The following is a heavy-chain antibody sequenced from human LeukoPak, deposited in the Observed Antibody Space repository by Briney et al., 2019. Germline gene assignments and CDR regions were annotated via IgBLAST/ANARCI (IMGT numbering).Heavy chain of an antibody. V-gene: IGHV3-48*04. CDR2: ISGSSSTI. D-gene: IGHD2-15*01. J-gene: IGHJ6*03. CDR1: GFTFSSYS. Sequence: GGSLRLSCAASGFTFSSYSMNWVRQAPGKGLEWLSYISGSSSTIYYADSVKGRFTISRDNAKNSLYLQMDSLRAEDTAVYYCARESLGYCSGSTCYNFYMDFWGKGTTVTVSS. CDR3: ARESLGYCSGSTCYNFYMDF.